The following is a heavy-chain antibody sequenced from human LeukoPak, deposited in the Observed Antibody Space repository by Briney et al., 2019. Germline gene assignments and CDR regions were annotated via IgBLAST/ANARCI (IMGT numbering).Heavy chain of an antibody. Sequence: GGSLRPSCAASGFTFKTYWMHWVRQVPGQGLVWVSRINSDGSSTSFADSVKGRFGISRDNDRNTLYLQMNSLRAEDTAVYFCARDPHYAYFDYWGQGTLVTVSS. CDR2: INSDGSST. V-gene: IGHV3-74*01. J-gene: IGHJ4*02. CDR1: GFTFKTYW. D-gene: IGHD2-2*01. CDR3: ARDPHYAYFDY.